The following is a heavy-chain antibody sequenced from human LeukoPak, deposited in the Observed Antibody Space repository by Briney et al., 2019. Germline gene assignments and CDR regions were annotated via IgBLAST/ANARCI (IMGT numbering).Heavy chain of an antibody. J-gene: IGHJ6*02. D-gene: IGHD2-15*01. CDR1: GYTLTSYG. V-gene: IGHV1-18*01. CDR3: AREIVVVAATSYYYGMDV. Sequence: ASVKVSCKASGYTLTSYGISWVRQAPGQGLEWMGWISAYNGNTNYAQKLQGRVTMTTDTSTSTAYMELRSLRSDDTAVYYCAREIVVVAATSYYYGMDVWGQGTTVTVSS. CDR2: ISAYNGNT.